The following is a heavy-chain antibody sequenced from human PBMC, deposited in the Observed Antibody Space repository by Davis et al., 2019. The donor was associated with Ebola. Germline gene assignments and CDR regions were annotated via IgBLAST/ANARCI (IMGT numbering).Heavy chain of an antibody. J-gene: IGHJ4*02. Sequence: GESLKISCKGSGYSFTSYWIGWVRQMPGKGLEWMGIIYPGDSDTRYSPSFQGQVTISADKSISTAYLQWSSLKASDTAMYCCARRWVGYCSGGSCSDYFDYWGQGTLVTVSS. CDR2: IYPGDSDT. V-gene: IGHV5-51*01. D-gene: IGHD2-15*01. CDR3: ARRWVGYCSGGSCSDYFDY. CDR1: GYSFTSYW.